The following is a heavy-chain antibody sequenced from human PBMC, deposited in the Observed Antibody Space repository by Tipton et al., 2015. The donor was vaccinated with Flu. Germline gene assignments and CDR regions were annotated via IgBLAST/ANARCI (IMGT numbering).Heavy chain of an antibody. CDR3: ARQLWSRAFDI. CDR1: GGSISSSSYY. CDR2: IYSSGST. D-gene: IGHD3-10*01. V-gene: IGHV4-39*07. J-gene: IGHJ3*02. Sequence: TLSLTCTVSGGSISSSSYYWGWIRQPPGKGLEWIGSIYSSGSTYYNPSLKSRVTISVDTSKNQFSLKLSSVTAADTAVYYCARQLWSRAFDIWGQGTMVTVSS.